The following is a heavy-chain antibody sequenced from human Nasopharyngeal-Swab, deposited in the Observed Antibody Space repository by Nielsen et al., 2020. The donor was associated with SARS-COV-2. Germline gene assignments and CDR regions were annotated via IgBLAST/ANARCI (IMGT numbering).Heavy chain of an antibody. CDR3: ARTAAFCGDDCYSEYFQH. V-gene: IGHV3-21*01. D-gene: IGHD2-21*02. CDR2: ISHSTTYI. CDR1: GFTFTTYT. Sequence: GESLKISCAASGFTFTTYTMNWVRQAPGEGLEWVSSISHSTTYIWYADSVKGRFTISRDNAKNLLYLQMNNLRADDTAIYYCARTAAFCGDDCYSEYFQHWGQGTLVTVSS. J-gene: IGHJ1*01.